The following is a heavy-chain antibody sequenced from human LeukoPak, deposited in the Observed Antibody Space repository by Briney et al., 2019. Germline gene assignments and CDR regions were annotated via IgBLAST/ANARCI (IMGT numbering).Heavy chain of an antibody. CDR1: GFTFSGCA. J-gene: IGHJ4*02. CDR3: TTGCSSASCDIDY. Sequence: QPGVSLKLSCAASGFTFSGCAMHWVRQASGKGLEWVGRIRSKANSYATAYAASVRGGFTISRDDSKNTAYLQMNSLKTEDTAVYYCTTGCSSASCDIDYWGQGTLVTVSS. D-gene: IGHD2-2*01. CDR2: IRSKANSYAT. V-gene: IGHV3-73*01.